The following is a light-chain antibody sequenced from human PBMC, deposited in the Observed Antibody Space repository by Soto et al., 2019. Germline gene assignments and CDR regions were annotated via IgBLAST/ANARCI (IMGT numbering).Light chain of an antibody. CDR3: QQFGSSSYT. CDR2: GAS. V-gene: IGKV3-20*01. CDR1: QSVSRNF. Sequence: EIVLTQSPGTLSLSPGERATLSCGASQSVSRNFLAWYQQKPGQAPRLLIYGASNRATGIPDRFGGSGSGTDFTLTISRLEPEDFAVYYCQQFGSSSYTFGQGTKLDIK. J-gene: IGKJ2*01.